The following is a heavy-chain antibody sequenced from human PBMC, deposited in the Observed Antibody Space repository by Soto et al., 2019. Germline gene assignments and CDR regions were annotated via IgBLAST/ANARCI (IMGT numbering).Heavy chain of an antibody. CDR2: IWYDGSNK. CDR1: GFTFSSYG. CDR3: ARDRSRLPTAIDAFDI. Sequence: QVQLVESGGGVVQPGRSLRLSCAASGFTFSSYGMHWVRQAPGKGLEWVAVIWYDGSNKYYADSVKGRFTISRDNSKNTLYLQMNSLRAEDTAVYYCARDRSRLPTAIDAFDIWGQGTMVTVSS. V-gene: IGHV3-33*01. D-gene: IGHD6-25*01. J-gene: IGHJ3*02.